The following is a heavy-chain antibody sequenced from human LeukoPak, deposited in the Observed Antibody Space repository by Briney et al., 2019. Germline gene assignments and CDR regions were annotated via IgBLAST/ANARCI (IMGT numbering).Heavy chain of an antibody. V-gene: IGHV1-18*01. CDR3: ARVTYYDSSGYYPWYFDY. CDR1: GYTFTSYG. J-gene: IGHJ4*02. CDR2: ISAYNGNT. D-gene: IGHD3-22*01. Sequence: GASAKVSCKASGYTFTSYGISWVRQAPGQGLEWMGWISAYNGNTNYAQKLQGRVTMTTDTSTSTAYMELRSLRSDDTAVYYCARVTYYDSSGYYPWYFDYWGQGTLVTVSS.